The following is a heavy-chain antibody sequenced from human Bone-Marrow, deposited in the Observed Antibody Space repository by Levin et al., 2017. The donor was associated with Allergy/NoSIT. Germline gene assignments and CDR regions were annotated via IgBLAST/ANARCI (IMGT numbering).Heavy chain of an antibody. CDR2: IYYSGST. CDR3: ARSRGYCSGGSCYLFWFDP. D-gene: IGHD2-15*01. Sequence: PSETLSLTCTVSGGSISSYYWSWIRQPPGKGLEWIGYIYYSGSTNYNPSLKSRVTISVDTSKNQFSLKLSSVTAADTAVYYCARSRGYCSGGSCYLFWFDPWGQGTLVTVSS. J-gene: IGHJ5*02. V-gene: IGHV4-59*08. CDR1: GGSISSYY.